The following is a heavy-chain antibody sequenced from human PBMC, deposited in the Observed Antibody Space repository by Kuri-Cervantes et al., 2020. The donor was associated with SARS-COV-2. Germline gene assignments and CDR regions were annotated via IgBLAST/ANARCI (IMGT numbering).Heavy chain of an antibody. CDR3: ARDYKVGYTIFGVVISGGAFDI. D-gene: IGHD3-3*01. J-gene: IGHJ3*02. CDR2: ISYDGSNK. V-gene: IGHV3-30-3*01. Sequence: GESLKISCAASGFTFSGSAMHWVRQAPGKGLEWVAVISYDGSNKYYADSVKGRFTISRDNSKNTLYLQMNSLRAEDTAVYYCARDYKVGYTIFGVVISGGAFDIWGQGTMVTVSS. CDR1: GFTFSGSA.